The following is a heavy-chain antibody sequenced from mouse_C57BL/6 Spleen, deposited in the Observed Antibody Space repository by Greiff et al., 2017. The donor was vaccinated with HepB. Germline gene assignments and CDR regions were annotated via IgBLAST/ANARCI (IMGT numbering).Heavy chain of an antibody. J-gene: IGHJ4*01. Sequence: QVQLQQPGAELVMPGASVKLSCKASGYTFTSYWMHWVKQRPGQGLEWIGEIDPSDSYTNYNHKFKGKSTLTVDKSSSTAYMQLSSLTSEDSAVYYCARCYYGSPYYAMYYWGQGTSVTVSS. CDR3: ARCYYGSPYYAMYY. CDR1: GYTFTSYW. CDR2: IDPSDSYT. V-gene: IGHV1-69*01. D-gene: IGHD1-1*01.